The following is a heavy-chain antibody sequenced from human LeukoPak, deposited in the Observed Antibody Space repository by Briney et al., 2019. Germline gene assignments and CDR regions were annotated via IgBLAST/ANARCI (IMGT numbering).Heavy chain of an antibody. D-gene: IGHD1-26*01. Sequence: GGSLRLSCAASGFTFDDYAMHWVRQAPGKGLEWVSLISGDGGSTYYADSVEGRFTISGDNSKNSLYLQMNSLRTEDTALYYCAKDQETGSYFAFDIWGQGIMVTVSS. V-gene: IGHV3-43*02. CDR1: GFTFDDYA. CDR3: AKDQETGSYFAFDI. CDR2: ISGDGGST. J-gene: IGHJ3*02.